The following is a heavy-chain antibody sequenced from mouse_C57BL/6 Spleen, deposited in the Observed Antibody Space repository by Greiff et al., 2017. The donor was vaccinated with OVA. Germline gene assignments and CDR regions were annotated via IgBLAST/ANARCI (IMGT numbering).Heavy chain of an antibody. V-gene: IGHV5-6*01. CDR1: GFTFSSYG. J-gene: IGHJ3*01. D-gene: IGHD2-4*01. CDR2: ISSGGSYT. CDR3: ARQDDYERGFAY. Sequence: EVKLVESGGDLVKPGGSLKLSCAASGFTFSSYGMSWVRQTPDKRLEWVATISSGGSYTYYPDSVKGRFTISRDNAKNTLYLQMSSLKSEDTAMYYCARQDDYERGFAYWGQGTLVTVSA.